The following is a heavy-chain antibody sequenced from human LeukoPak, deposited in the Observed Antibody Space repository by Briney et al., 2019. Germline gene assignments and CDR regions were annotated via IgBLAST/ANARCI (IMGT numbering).Heavy chain of an antibody. V-gene: IGHV3-53*01. CDR2: IYSGGIT. CDR3: ARNNLQQWRYGMDV. D-gene: IGHD6-19*01. J-gene: IGHJ6*02. Sequence: GGSLRLSCAASGFTVSNTYMSWVRQTPGGGLECVSLIYSGGITYYADSVKGRFTISRDNSKNTLSLQMTSLRDEDTAVYYCARNNLQQWRYGMDVWGQGTTVTVSS. CDR1: GFTVSNTY.